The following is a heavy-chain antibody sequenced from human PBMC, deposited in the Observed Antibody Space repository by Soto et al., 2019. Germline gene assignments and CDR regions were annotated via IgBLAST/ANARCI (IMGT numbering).Heavy chain of an antibody. Sequence: SETLSLTCAVYGGSFSGYYWSWIRQPPGKGLEWIGEINHSGSTNYNPSLKSRATISVDTSKNQFSLKLSSVTAADTAVYYCTRGYSYGYFDYWGQGTLVTVSS. V-gene: IGHV4-34*01. CDR3: TRGYSYGYFDY. CDR2: INHSGST. J-gene: IGHJ4*02. D-gene: IGHD5-18*01. CDR1: GGSFSGYY.